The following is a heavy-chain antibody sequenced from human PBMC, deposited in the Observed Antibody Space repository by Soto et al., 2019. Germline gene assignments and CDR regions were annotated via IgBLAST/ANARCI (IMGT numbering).Heavy chain of an antibody. Sequence: SETLSLTCTVSGGSISSGGYYWSWIRQHPGKGLEWIGYIYYSGSTYYNPSLKSRVTISVDTSKNQFSLKLSSVTAADTAVYYCARALPHHTTTFGVVEVNNFEYWGQGTLDTVSS. J-gene: IGHJ4*02. CDR1: GGSISSGGYY. V-gene: IGHV4-31*03. CDR2: IYYSGST. D-gene: IGHD3-3*01. CDR3: ARALPHHTTTFGVVEVNNFEY.